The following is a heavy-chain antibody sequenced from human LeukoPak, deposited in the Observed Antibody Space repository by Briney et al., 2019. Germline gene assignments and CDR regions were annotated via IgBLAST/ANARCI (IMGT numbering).Heavy chain of an antibody. CDR3: ARSHCSGGSCYLPLDY. J-gene: IGHJ4*02. D-gene: IGHD2-15*01. Sequence: SETLSLTCTVSGGSISSGGYSWSWIRQPPGKGLEWIGYIYHSGSTYYNPSLKSRVTISVDRSKNQFSLKLSSVIAADTAVYYCARSHCSGGSCYLPLDYWGQGTLVTVSS. V-gene: IGHV4-30-2*01. CDR1: GGSISSGGYS. CDR2: IYHSGST.